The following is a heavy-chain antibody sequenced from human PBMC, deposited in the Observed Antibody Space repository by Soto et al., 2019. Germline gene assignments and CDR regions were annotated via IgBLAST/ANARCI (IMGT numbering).Heavy chain of an antibody. CDR1: GDSIGSGNHY. CDR2: IYYSGSA. J-gene: IGHJ6*02. D-gene: IGHD3-3*01. V-gene: IGHV4-39*01. CDR3: VRHLGIFGVVTTHFYGLDV. Sequence: QLQLQESGPGLVKPSETLSLTCTVSGDSIGSGNHYWGCIRQPPGRGLEWVGSIYYSGSAYYNPSLKSRVTISVDTSDNQFSLRLSSVAAADTAVYYCVRHLGIFGVVTTHFYGLDVWGRGTTVTVSS.